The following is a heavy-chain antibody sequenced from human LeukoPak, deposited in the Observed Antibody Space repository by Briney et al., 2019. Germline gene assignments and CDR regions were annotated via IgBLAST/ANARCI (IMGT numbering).Heavy chain of an antibody. Sequence: SETLSLTCTVSGGSISSGGYYWGWLRQHGGKGLECIGYIYYSVSTYYNPSLKSRVTISVDTSKNQFSLKLSSVTAADTAVYYCAIESSGWYKYWGQGTLVTVSS. D-gene: IGHD6-19*01. CDR3: AIESSGWYKY. V-gene: IGHV4-31*03. J-gene: IGHJ4*02. CDR2: IYYSVST. CDR1: GGSISSGGYY.